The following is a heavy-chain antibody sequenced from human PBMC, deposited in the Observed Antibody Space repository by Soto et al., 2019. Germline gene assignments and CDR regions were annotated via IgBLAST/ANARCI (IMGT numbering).Heavy chain of an antibody. D-gene: IGHD3-10*01. CDR2: ISPMFGVA. J-gene: IGHJ4*02. Sequence: QVQLVQSGAEMKKPGSSVKVSCQSSGGTFNTYAMNWVRQAPGQGPEWMGDISPMFGVANYAPKFQGRVTITADESTGTSYMQLSSLTSEATALYFCAREVQVHTPAFVYWGQGTLVTVSS. CDR3: AREVQVHTPAFVY. CDR1: GGTFNTYA. V-gene: IGHV1-69*19.